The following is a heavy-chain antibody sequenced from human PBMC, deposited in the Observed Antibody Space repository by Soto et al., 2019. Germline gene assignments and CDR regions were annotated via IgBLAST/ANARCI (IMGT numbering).Heavy chain of an antibody. CDR1: GFTFSSYW. CDR3: AWVMTTVTKSGVVNY. J-gene: IGHJ4*02. CDR2: INSDGSST. D-gene: IGHD4-17*01. V-gene: IGHV3-74*01. Sequence: EVQLVESGGGLVQPGGSLRLSCAASGFTFSSYWMHWVRQAPGKGLVWVSRINSDGSSTSYADSVKGRFTISRDNAKNTLYLQMNSLRAEDTAVYYCAWVMTTVTKSGVVNYWGQGTLVTVSS.